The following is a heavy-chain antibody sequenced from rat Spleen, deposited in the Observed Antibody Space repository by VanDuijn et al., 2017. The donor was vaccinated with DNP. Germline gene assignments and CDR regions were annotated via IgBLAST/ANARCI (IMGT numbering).Heavy chain of an antibody. Sequence: EVQLVGSGGGLVQSGRSLKVSCAASGFTFSDYNMAWVRQAPKKGLEWVATITYDGSRTYYGDSVKGRFTISRDNAKSTLYLQMNSLRSEDMATYYCARWYNSGYYFDYWGQGVMVTVSS. D-gene: IGHD4-3*01. CDR3: ARWYNSGYYFDY. V-gene: IGHV5-7*01. CDR1: GFTFSDYN. J-gene: IGHJ2*01. CDR2: ITYDGSRT.